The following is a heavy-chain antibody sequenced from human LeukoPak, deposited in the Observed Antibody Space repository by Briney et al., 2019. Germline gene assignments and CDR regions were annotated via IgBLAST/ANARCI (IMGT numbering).Heavy chain of an antibody. Sequence: GASVTVSCKASGYTFTAYYIHCVRQAPGQGLEWMGWINPNSGGTNYAQKFQDRVTMTRATSISTAYLELSRLTSDDTAVYYCARDSGHGWYDVWGQGTLVAVSS. CDR2: INPNSGGT. J-gene: IGHJ5*02. CDR3: ARDSGHGWYDV. V-gene: IGHV1-2*02. CDR1: GYTFTAYY.